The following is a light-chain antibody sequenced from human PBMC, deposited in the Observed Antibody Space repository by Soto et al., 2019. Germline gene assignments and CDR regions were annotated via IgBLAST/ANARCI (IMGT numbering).Light chain of an antibody. Sequence: VQMTQSPSTLSASVGARVTITCRASQSITSWLAWYQQKPGKAPRLLIYKASTLESGVPPRFSGSGSGTEFTLTISSLQPDDFARYYCQQYNRYPYTFGQGTKVDIK. J-gene: IGKJ2*01. CDR1: QSITSW. CDR2: KAS. CDR3: QQYNRYPYT. V-gene: IGKV1-5*03.